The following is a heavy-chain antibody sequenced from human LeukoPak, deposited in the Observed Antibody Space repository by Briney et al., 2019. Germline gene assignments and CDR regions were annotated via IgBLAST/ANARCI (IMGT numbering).Heavy chain of an antibody. Sequence: PGGSLRLSCAASGFTFSSYGMHWVRQAPGKGLEWVAVIWYDGSNKYYTDSVKGRFTISRDNSKNTLYLQMNSLRAEDTAVYYCARDWGRDGYNWPDYWGQGTLVTVSS. J-gene: IGHJ4*02. CDR2: IWYDGSNK. D-gene: IGHD5-24*01. CDR1: GFTFSSYG. V-gene: IGHV3-33*01. CDR3: ARDWGRDGYNWPDY.